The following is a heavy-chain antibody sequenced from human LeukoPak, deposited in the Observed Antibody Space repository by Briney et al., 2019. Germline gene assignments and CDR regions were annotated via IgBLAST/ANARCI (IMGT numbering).Heavy chain of an antibody. Sequence: GGTLRLSCAASGFTFSSYGMSWVRQAPGKGLEWVSAISGSGGSTYYADSVKGRFTISRDNSKNTLYLQMNSLRAEDTAVYYCAKDLFGQQLVWGDVWGKGTTVTISS. CDR2: ISGSGGST. CDR3: AKDLFGQQLVWGDV. D-gene: IGHD6-13*01. J-gene: IGHJ6*04. V-gene: IGHV3-23*01. CDR1: GFTFSSYG.